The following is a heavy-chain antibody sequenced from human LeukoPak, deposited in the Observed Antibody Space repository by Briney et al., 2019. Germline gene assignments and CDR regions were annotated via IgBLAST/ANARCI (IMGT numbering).Heavy chain of an antibody. CDR1: GGSINGYY. CDR2: IYYSGST. Sequence: PSETLSLTCTVPGGSINGYYWSWVRQPPGKGLEWIGYIYYSGSTNYNPSLKSRVTISVDTSKNQFSLKLISVTAADTAMYYCAKTGQSGAMVFDYWGQGTLVTVSS. V-gene: IGHV4-59*01. D-gene: IGHD5-18*01. J-gene: IGHJ4*02. CDR3: AKTGQSGAMVFDY.